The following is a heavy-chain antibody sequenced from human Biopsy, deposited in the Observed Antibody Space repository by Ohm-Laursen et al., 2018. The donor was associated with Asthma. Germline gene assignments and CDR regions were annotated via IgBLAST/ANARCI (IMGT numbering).Heavy chain of an antibody. Sequence: LSLSCSASGFTFSIYAMSWVRQAPGKGPERVLESSGSGGSTDYADYKKARHTLSRDNSKNTLYLQMNSLSAEDTAVYYCAKAERYFDWYWFDPWGQGILVTVSS. V-gene: IGHV3-23*01. CDR3: AKAERYFDWYWFDP. CDR1: GFTFSIYA. D-gene: IGHD3-9*01. CDR2: SSGSGGST. J-gene: IGHJ5*02.